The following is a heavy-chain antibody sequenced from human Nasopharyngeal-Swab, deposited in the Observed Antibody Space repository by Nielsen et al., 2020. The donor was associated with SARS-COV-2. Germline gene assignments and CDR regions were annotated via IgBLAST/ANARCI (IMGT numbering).Heavy chain of an antibody. D-gene: IGHD3-22*01. Sequence: GESLKISCAASGFTFSSYWMSWVRQAPGKGLEWVANIKEDGSEKYYVDSVKGRFTISRDNAKNSLYLEMNSLRAEDTAVYYCLRGDRRDYWGPGTLASVSS. V-gene: IGHV3-7*01. CDR3: LRGDRRDY. CDR1: GFTFSSYW. J-gene: IGHJ4*02. CDR2: IKEDGSEK.